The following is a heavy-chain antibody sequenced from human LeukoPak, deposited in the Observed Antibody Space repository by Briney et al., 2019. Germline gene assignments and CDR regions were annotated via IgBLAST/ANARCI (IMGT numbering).Heavy chain of an antibody. J-gene: IGHJ4*02. Sequence: GGSLRLSCAASGFTFSNYWMHWVRHAPGKGLVWVSRITNDGSSTSYADSVKGRFTISRDNAKNTLYLQMNSLRAEDTAVYYCAGGPYSSGSSGGGQGTLVTVSS. CDR1: GFTFSNYW. D-gene: IGHD6-19*01. CDR3: AGGPYSSGSSG. V-gene: IGHV3-74*01. CDR2: ITNDGSST.